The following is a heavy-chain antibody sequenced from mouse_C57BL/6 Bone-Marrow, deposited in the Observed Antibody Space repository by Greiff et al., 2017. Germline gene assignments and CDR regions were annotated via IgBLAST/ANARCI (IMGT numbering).Heavy chain of an antibody. D-gene: IGHD2-4*01. CDR2: IDPSDSYT. Sequence: VQLQQPGAELVKPGASVKLSCKASGYTFTSYWMQWVKQRPGQGLEWIGEIDPSDSYTNYNQKFKGKATLTVDTSSSTAYMQLSSLTSEDSAVYYCAPCDYDGYFDVWGTGTTVTVSS. CDR3: APCDYDGYFDV. J-gene: IGHJ1*03. CDR1: GYTFTSYW. V-gene: IGHV1-50*01.